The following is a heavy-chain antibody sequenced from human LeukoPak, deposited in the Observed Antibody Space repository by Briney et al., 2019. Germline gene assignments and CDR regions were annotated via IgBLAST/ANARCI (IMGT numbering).Heavy chain of an antibody. V-gene: IGHV3-23*01. CDR1: GFTFSTYA. J-gene: IGHJ4*02. D-gene: IGHD2-15*01. CDR3: ARSGLNRFDY. Sequence: AGGSLRLSCEASGFTFSTYAMSWVRQAPGKGLGWVSSFSGSGGGTYYADSVKGRFTISRDNSKNTLYLQMNSLRAEDTAIYYCARSGLNRFDYWGQGTLVTVSS. CDR2: FSGSGGGT.